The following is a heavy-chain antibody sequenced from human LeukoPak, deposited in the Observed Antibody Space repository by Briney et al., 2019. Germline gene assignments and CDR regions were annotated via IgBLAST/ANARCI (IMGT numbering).Heavy chain of an antibody. V-gene: IGHV3-11*01. CDR2: ISSSGSTI. CDR3: AKDNAAAAGGWFDP. D-gene: IGHD6-13*01. Sequence: GGSLRLSCAASGFTFSDYYMSWIRQAPGKGLEWVSYISSSGSTIYYADSVKGRFTISRDNSKNTLYLQMNSLRAEDTAVYYCAKDNAAAAGGWFDPWGQGTLVTVSS. J-gene: IGHJ5*02. CDR1: GFTFSDYY.